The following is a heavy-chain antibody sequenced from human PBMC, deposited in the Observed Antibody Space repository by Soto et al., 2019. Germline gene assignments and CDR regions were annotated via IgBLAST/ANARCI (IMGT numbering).Heavy chain of an antibody. J-gene: IGHJ4*02. Sequence: EVQLVESGGGLVQPGGSLRLSCAASGFTFSSYWMHWVRQAPGKGLVWVSRINSDGSSTSYADSVKGRFTISRDNAKNKLYLQMNSLRAEDTAVYYCARDPQYSSSWYYFDYWGQGTLVTVSS. CDR2: INSDGSST. CDR1: GFTFSSYW. CDR3: ARDPQYSSSWYYFDY. V-gene: IGHV3-74*01. D-gene: IGHD6-13*01.